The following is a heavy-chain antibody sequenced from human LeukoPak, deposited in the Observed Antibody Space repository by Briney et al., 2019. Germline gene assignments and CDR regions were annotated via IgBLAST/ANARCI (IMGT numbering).Heavy chain of an antibody. CDR2: INTNTGNP. CDR1: GYTFTTYP. D-gene: IGHD2-2*03. CDR3: ARVDSYYFDY. Sequence: ASVKVSCKASGYTFTTYPMNWVRQAPEQGLEWMGWINTNTGNPTYAQGCTGRFVFSLDTSVSTAYLQISSLKADDTAVYYCARVDSYYFDYWGQGTLVTVSS. J-gene: IGHJ4*02. V-gene: IGHV7-4-1*02.